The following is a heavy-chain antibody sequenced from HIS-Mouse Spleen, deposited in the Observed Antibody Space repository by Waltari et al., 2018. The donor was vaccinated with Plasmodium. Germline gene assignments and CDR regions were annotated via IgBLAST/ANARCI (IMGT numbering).Heavy chain of an antibody. Sequence: QVQLVESGGGVVQPGRSLRLPCAASGLTFSSHGMHWVRQAPGKGLEWVAVISYDGSNKYYADSVKGRFTISRDNSKNTLYLQMNSLRAEDTAVYYCAKILSYSSSPEDYWGQGTLVTVSS. CDR3: AKILSYSSSPEDY. D-gene: IGHD6-6*01. CDR2: ISYDGSNK. J-gene: IGHJ4*02. CDR1: GLTFSSHG. V-gene: IGHV3-30*18.